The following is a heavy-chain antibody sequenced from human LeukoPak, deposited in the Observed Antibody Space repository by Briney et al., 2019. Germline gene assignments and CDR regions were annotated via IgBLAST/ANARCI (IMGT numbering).Heavy chain of an antibody. CDR1: ESPSIAIP. Sequence: PGGPLSFSLEPLESPSIAIPRTWFGKPPGRGLDWVSPLGVAGAHIYYADSMKGRFTISRDNAKNSLYLQMNSLGAEDTAVYFCASGGGYCSIPNCRGTGNRFDSWGQGTLVTVSS. J-gene: IGHJ5*01. CDR3: ASGGGYCSIPNCRGTGNRFDS. V-gene: IGHV3-21*01. CDR2: LGVAGAHI. D-gene: IGHD2-2*01.